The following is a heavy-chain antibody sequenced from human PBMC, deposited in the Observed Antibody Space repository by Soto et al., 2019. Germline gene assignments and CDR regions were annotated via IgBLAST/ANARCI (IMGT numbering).Heavy chain of an antibody. D-gene: IGHD2-15*01. CDR1: GFIFSSFA. J-gene: IGHJ4*02. CDR2: IGGGGGSA. Sequence: LRLSCAASGFIFSSFAMNWVRQAPGKGLEWVSAIGGGGGSAYYADSVRGRFTISRDNSKNTVYLQMNSLRVEDTALYYCVQAVDMASILAHWGQGTLVTVSS. V-gene: IGHV3-23*01. CDR3: VQAVDMASILAH.